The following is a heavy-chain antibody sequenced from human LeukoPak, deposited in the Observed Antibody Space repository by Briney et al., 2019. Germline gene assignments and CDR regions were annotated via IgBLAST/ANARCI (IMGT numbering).Heavy chain of an antibody. CDR2: INPNSGGT. V-gene: IGHV1-2*02. J-gene: IGHJ5*02. CDR3: ARVYGDYSSTNWFDP. CDR1: GYTFTGYY. D-gene: IGHD4-17*01. Sequence: EASVKVSCKASGYTFTGYYMHWVRQAPGQGLEWMGWINPNSGGTNYAQKFQGRVTMTRGTSISTDYMELSRLRSDDTAVYYCARVYGDYSSTNWFDPWGQGTLVTVSS.